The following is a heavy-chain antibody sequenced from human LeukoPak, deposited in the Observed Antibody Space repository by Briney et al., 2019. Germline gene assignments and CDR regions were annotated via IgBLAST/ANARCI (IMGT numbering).Heavy chain of an antibody. J-gene: IGHJ4*02. CDR2: IYYSGST. V-gene: IGHV4-59*07. D-gene: IGHD3-22*01. Sequence: SDTLSLTCTVSGGSISSYYWSWIRQPTGKGLEGIGYIYYSGSTNYNPSLKSRVSISVDTSKNQFSLKLSSVTAADTGVYYCARLYYDSSGFFDYWGQGTLVTVSS. CDR3: ARLYYDSSGFFDY. CDR1: GGSISSYY.